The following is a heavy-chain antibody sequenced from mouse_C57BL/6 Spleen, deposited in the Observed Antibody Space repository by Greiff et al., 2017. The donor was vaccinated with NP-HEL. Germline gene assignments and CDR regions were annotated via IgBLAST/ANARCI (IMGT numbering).Heavy chain of an antibody. D-gene: IGHD2-5*01. CDR3: ARSYSNLYYAMDY. CDR1: GYSFTDYN. J-gene: IGHJ4*01. CDR2: INPNYGTT. V-gene: IGHV1-39*01. Sequence: VQPKESGPELVKPGASVKISCKASGYSFTDYNMNWVKQSNGKSLEWIGVINPNYGTTSYNQKFKGKATLTVDQSSSTAYMQLNSLTSEDSAVYYCARSYSNLYYAMDYWGQGTSVTVSS.